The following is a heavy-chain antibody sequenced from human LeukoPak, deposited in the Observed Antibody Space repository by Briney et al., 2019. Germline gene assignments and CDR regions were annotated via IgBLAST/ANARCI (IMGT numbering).Heavy chain of an antibody. CDR3: ARAGSSGWYGGLGFDY. CDR2: IYPGDSDT. J-gene: IGHJ4*02. D-gene: IGHD6-19*01. V-gene: IGHV5-51*03. Sequence: PGESLKISCQGSGYSFTSYWIAWVRQMPGKGLEWMGIIYPGDSDTRYSPSFQGQVTTSADKSISTAYLQWSRLKASDTAIYYCARAGSSGWYGGLGFDYWGQGSQVTVSS. CDR1: GYSFTSYW.